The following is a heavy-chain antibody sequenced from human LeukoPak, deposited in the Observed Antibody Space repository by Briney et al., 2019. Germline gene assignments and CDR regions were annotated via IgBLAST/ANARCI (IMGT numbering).Heavy chain of an antibody. CDR1: GGTFSSYA. V-gene: IGHV1-69*04. J-gene: IGHJ4*02. CDR3: ARSGYSGYDPDSTFDY. D-gene: IGHD5-12*01. CDR2: IIPILGIA. Sequence: VASVKVSCKASGGTFSSYAISWVRQAPGQGLEWMGRIIPILGIANYAQKFQGRVTITADKSTSTAYMELSSLRSEDTAVYYCARSGYSGYDPDSTFDYWGQGTLVTVSS.